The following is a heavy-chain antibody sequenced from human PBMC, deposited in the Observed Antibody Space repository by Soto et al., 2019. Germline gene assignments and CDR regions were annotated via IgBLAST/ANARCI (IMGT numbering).Heavy chain of an antibody. D-gene: IGHD2-2*01. CDR1: GGSISSYY. CDR3: ARVGYCSSTSCYASFDP. Sequence: SETLSLTCTVSGGSISSYYWSWIRQPPGKGLEWIGYIYYSGSTNYNPSLKSRVTISVDTSKNQFSLKLSSVTAADTAVYYCARVGYCSSTSCYASFDPWGQGTLVTVSS. CDR2: IYYSGST. V-gene: IGHV4-59*01. J-gene: IGHJ5*02.